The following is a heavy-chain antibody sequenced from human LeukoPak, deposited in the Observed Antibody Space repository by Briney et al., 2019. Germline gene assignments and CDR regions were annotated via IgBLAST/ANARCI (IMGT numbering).Heavy chain of an antibody. CDR2: IYHSGST. J-gene: IGHJ4*02. D-gene: IGHD1-26*01. CDR1: GGSISSSNW. Sequence: SETLSLTCAVSGGSISSSNWWSWVRQPPGKGLEWIGEIYHSGSTNYNPSLKSRVTISVDKSKNQFSLKLSSVTAADTAVYYCATRAKYSGSYYPLDYWGQGTLVTVSS. V-gene: IGHV4-4*02. CDR3: ATRAKYSGSYYPLDY.